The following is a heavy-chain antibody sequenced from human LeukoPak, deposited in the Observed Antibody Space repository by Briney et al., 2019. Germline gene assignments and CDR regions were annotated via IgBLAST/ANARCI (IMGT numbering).Heavy chain of an antibody. J-gene: IGHJ4*02. CDR3: AKNFDILTGYLDY. D-gene: IGHD3-9*01. CDR2: VSYDGSNK. CDR1: GFTFSSYA. V-gene: IGHV3-30-3*02. Sequence: GGSLRLSCAASGFTFSSYAMHWVRQAPGKGLEWVSFVSYDGSNKNYADSVKGRFTISRDNAKNSLYLQMNSLRDDDTAVYYCAKNFDILTGYLDYWGQGTLVTVSS.